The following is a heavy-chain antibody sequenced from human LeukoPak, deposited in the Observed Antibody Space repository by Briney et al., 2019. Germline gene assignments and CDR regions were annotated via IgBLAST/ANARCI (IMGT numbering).Heavy chain of an antibody. Sequence: GRSLRLSCAASGFTFSSYAMHWVRQAPGKGLEWVAVISYDGSNKYYADSVKGRFTISRDNSKNSLYLQMNSLRAEDTAVYCCARAPAAAGFDYWGQGTLVTVSS. CDR2: ISYDGSNK. CDR1: GFTFSSYA. CDR3: ARAPAAAGFDY. J-gene: IGHJ4*02. D-gene: IGHD6-13*01. V-gene: IGHV3-30-3*01.